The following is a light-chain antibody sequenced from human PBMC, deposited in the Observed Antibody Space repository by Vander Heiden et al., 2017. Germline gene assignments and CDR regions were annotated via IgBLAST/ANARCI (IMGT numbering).Light chain of an antibody. CDR2: EVH. J-gene: IGLJ1*01. CDR3: CSYARGGTFYL. Sequence: QSALAQPASVSGSPGQSVTLSCTGSSSDIGTYDFVSWYQHLPGKAPKLIIFEVHKRPSGISARFSGSKSGNTASLTISGLQAEDEADYYCCSYARGGTFYLFGSGTTVTVL. CDR1: SSDIGTYDF. V-gene: IGLV2-23*02.